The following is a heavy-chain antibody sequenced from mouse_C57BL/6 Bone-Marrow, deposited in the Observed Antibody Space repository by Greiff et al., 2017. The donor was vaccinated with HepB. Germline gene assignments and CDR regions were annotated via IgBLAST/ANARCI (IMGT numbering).Heavy chain of an antibody. CDR2: IYPRSGNT. CDR3: AREGYYGSHFGY. CDR1: GYTFTSYG. Sequence: QVQLQQSGAELARPGASVKLSCKASGYTFTSYGISWVKQRTGQGLEWIGEIYPRSGNTYYNEKFKGKATLTADKSSSTAYMELRSLTSEDSAVYFCAREGYYGSHFGYWGQGTTLTVSS. V-gene: IGHV1-81*01. D-gene: IGHD1-1*01. J-gene: IGHJ2*01.